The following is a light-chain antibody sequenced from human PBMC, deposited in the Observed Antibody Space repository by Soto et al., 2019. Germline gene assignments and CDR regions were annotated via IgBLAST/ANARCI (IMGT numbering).Light chain of an antibody. CDR3: SSYTSTSTYV. Sequence: QSALTQPASVSGSPGQSITISCTGTSSDVGGYNYVSWYQQHPGKAPKVMIYDVSNRPSGVSNRFSGSKSGNTASLTISGLLAEDEADYYCSSYTSTSTYVFGTGTKLTVL. CDR1: SSDVGGYNY. J-gene: IGLJ1*01. V-gene: IGLV2-14*01. CDR2: DVS.